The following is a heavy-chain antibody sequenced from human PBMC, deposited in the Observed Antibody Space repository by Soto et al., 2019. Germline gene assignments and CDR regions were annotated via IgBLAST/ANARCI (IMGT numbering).Heavy chain of an antibody. CDR3: ASRGSSGYFFDY. CDR1: GGSFSGYY. Sequence: QVQLQQWGAGLLKPSETLSLTCAVYGGSFSGYYWSWIRQPPGKGLEWIGEINHSGSTNYNPSLKSRVTISVDTSKNQFSLKLSSVTAADTAVYYCASRGSSGYFFDYWGQGTLVTVSS. V-gene: IGHV4-34*01. CDR2: INHSGST. J-gene: IGHJ4*02. D-gene: IGHD3-22*01.